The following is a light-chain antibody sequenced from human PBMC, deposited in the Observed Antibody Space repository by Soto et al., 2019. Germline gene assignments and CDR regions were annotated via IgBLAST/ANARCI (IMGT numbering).Light chain of an antibody. CDR1: QSVRSNY. CDR3: QQYGGSPYT. CDR2: GAS. J-gene: IGKJ2*01. Sequence: EIVLTQSPGTLSLSPGERATLSCRASQSVRSNYLAWYQRKPGQAPRLLIYGASTRATGIPDRFSGTGSGKDFTLTISRLEPEDFAVDYCQQYGGSPYTFGQGTKLEIK. V-gene: IGKV3-20*01.